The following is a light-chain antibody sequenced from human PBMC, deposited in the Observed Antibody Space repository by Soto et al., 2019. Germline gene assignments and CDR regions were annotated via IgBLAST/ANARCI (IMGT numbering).Light chain of an antibody. CDR3: QQSYITPWT. CDR1: QTISSY. Sequence: DIQMTQSPSSLSASVGYRITITCRPSQTISSYLNWYQQKPGKPPKLLIYGASSLQTGVPSRFSGSGSGTDFTLTISSLQPEDFATYFCQQSYITPWTFGQGTKVDI. J-gene: IGKJ1*01. CDR2: GAS. V-gene: IGKV1-39*01.